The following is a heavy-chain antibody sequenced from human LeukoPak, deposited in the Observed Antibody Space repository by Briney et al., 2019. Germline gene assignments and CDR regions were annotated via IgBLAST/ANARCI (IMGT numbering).Heavy chain of an antibody. CDR1: GGSISSYY. CDR3: ARGNIVGLHFDH. V-gene: IGHV4-59*01. J-gene: IGHJ4*02. CDR2: IYYSGST. D-gene: IGHD1-26*01. Sequence: PSETLSLTCTVSGGSISSYYWSWIRQPPGKGLEWIGYIYYSGSTNYNPSLKSRVTISVDTSKNQFSLKLSSVTAADTAVYYCARGNIVGLHFDHWGQGTLVTVSS.